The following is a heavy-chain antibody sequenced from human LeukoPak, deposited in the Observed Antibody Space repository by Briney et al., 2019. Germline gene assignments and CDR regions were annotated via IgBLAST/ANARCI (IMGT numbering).Heavy chain of an antibody. CDR1: GFTFSSYA. Sequence: GGSLRLSCAASGFTFSSYAMSWVRQAPGKGLEWVSSISSSSSYIYYADSVKGRFTISRDNSKNTLYLQMNSLRAEDTAVYYCAKDQKGGTYYYDSSGFDYWGQGTLVTVSS. V-gene: IGHV3-21*01. CDR3: AKDQKGGTYYYDSSGFDY. J-gene: IGHJ4*02. CDR2: ISSSSSYI. D-gene: IGHD3-22*01.